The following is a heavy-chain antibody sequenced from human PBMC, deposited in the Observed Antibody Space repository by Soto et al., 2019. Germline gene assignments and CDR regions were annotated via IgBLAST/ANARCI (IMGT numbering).Heavy chain of an antibody. J-gene: IGHJ4*02. Sequence: EVQLVESGGGLVQPGGSLRLSCAASGFIFSEHYMDWVRQAPGKGLEWVGRIRNRLYGYTTVYAASVRGRFTISRDESESSVYLQIHSPITEDTAVYFCATSRPTNTWSGFDYWGQGTLVSVSS. D-gene: IGHD2-2*01. CDR2: IRNRLYGYTT. CDR1: GFIFSEHY. V-gene: IGHV3-72*01. CDR3: ATSRPTNTWSGFDY.